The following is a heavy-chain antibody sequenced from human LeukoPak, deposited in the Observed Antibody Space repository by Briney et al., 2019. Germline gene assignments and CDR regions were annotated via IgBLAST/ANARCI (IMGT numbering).Heavy chain of an antibody. V-gene: IGHV1-2*02. J-gene: IGHJ4*02. CDR2: INPNSGGT. Sequence: GASVKVSCKASGYTFTGYYMHWVRQAPGQGLEWMGWINPNSGGTNYAQKFQGRVTITRDTSISTAYMGLSRLRSDDTAVYYCARTLYYDFWMFDYWGQGTLVTVSS. D-gene: IGHD3-3*01. CDR1: GYTFTGYY. CDR3: ARTLYYDFWMFDY.